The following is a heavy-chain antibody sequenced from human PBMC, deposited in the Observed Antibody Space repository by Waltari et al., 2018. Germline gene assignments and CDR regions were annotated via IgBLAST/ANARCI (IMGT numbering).Heavy chain of an antibody. J-gene: IGHJ3*02. CDR1: GYTFTDYY. V-gene: IGHV1-69-2*01. CDR2: IDPEDGQT. D-gene: IGHD3-3*02. Sequence: EVQLLQSGAELTKPGTAVKIYCQLSGYTFTDYYIPWVQQAPGKGLQWMGLIDPEDGQTIYAEAFQGRVTITADTSIDTVYMELSSLTSDDSAVFYCATALGDSISASRPFEIWGQGTVITVSS. CDR3: ATALGDSISASRPFEI.